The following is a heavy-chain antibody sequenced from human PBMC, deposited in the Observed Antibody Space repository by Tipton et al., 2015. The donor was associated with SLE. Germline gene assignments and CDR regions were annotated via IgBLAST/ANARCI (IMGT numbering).Heavy chain of an antibody. Sequence: TLSLPCTVSGGSVSSGSYYWSWIRQPPGKGLEWIGYIYYSGSTNYNPSLKSRITISVDTSKNQFSLNLSSVTAADTAVYYCVGQTIFGSLRALDYWGLGTLVTVSS. CDR1: GGSVSSGSYY. V-gene: IGHV4-61*01. D-gene: IGHD3-3*01. CDR3: VGQTIFGSLRALDY. CDR2: IYYSGST. J-gene: IGHJ4*02.